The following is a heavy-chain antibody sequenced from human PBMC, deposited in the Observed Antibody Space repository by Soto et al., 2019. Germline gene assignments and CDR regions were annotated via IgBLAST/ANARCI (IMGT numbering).Heavy chain of an antibody. D-gene: IGHD1-26*01. J-gene: IGHJ4*02. CDR1: GFTFSSYG. V-gene: IGHV3-30*18. CDR2: ISYDGSNQ. CDR3: AKASPSGSYFFDY. Sequence: QVQLVESGGGVVQPGRSLRLSCAASGFTFSSYGMHWVRQAPGKGLEWVAVISYDGSNQYYADSVKGRCTISRDNSKNTLYLQMNSLRAEDTAVYYCAKASPSGSYFFDYWGQGTLVTVSS.